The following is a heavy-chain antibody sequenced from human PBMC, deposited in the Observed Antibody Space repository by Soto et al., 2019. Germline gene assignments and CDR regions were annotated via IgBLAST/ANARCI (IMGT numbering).Heavy chain of an antibody. Sequence: PSETLSLTCNVSGVSVNNYYWAWIRQPPGKGLEWIAYIYYRGTTNYNPSLRSRVTMSVDTSKNQVHLKLTSVTAADTATYYCARDGYYGSGSYNGLDVWGQGTRVTVSS. CDR3: ARDGYYGSGSYNGLDV. J-gene: IGHJ6*02. CDR1: GVSVNNYY. D-gene: IGHD3-10*01. V-gene: IGHV4-59*02. CDR2: IYYRGTT.